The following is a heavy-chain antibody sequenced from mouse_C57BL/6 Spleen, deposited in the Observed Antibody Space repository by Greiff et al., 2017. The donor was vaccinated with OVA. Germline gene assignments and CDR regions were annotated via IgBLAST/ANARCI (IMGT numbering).Heavy chain of an antibody. D-gene: IGHD1-1*01. Sequence: VQLQQSGTVLARPGASVKMSCKTSGYTFTSYWMHWVKQRPGQGLEWIGAIYPGNSDTSYNQKFKGKAKLTAVTSASTAYMELSSLTNEDSAVYYGTREGDYYGSSPWYFDVWGTGTTVTVSS. CDR1: GYTFTSYW. J-gene: IGHJ1*03. CDR3: TREGDYYGSSPWYFDV. V-gene: IGHV1-5*01. CDR2: IYPGNSDT.